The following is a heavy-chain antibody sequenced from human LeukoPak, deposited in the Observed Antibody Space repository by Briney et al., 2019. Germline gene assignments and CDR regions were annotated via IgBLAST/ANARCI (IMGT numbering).Heavy chain of an antibody. D-gene: IGHD2-15*01. CDR3: ARCSGGSCYWFDP. Sequence: GESLKISCKGSGYRFTSYWIAWVRQMPGKGLEWMGVIYAGDSDTRYSPSFQGQVTISVDKSIGTAYLQWSSLKASDTAMYYCARCSGGSCYWFDPWGQGTLVTVSS. V-gene: IGHV5-51*01. CDR1: GYRFTSYW. J-gene: IGHJ5*02. CDR2: IYAGDSDT.